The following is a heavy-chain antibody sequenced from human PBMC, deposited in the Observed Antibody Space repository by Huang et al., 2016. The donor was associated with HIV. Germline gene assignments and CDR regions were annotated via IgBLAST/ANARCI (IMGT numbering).Heavy chain of an antibody. CDR1: GFTVNNYA. Sequence: EVQLLESGGGLVQPGGSLILSCAASGFTVNNYAMNWVRQGPGEGLEWVSTISGNGGRTYYADSVKGRFTIARDNSKNTLYLHMNSLRVEDTAVYYCAKGIKSSGIYDFDYWGQGTLVTVSS. D-gene: IGHD3-10*01. J-gene: IGHJ4*02. V-gene: IGHV3-23*01. CDR2: ISGNGGRT. CDR3: AKGIKSSGIYDFDY.